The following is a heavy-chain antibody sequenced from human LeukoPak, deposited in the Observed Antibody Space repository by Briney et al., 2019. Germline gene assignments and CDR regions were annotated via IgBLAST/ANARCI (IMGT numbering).Heavy chain of an antibody. Sequence: SETLSLTCTVSGGSISSYYWSWIRQPAGKGLEWIGRIHTSGSTNYNPSLKSRVTMSVDTSKNQFSLKLSSVTAADTAVYYCARDQSFTVTTVEFNAFDIWGQGTMVTVSS. CDR2: IHTSGST. V-gene: IGHV4-4*07. CDR1: GGSISSYY. CDR3: ARDQSFTVTTVEFNAFDI. D-gene: IGHD4-17*01. J-gene: IGHJ3*02.